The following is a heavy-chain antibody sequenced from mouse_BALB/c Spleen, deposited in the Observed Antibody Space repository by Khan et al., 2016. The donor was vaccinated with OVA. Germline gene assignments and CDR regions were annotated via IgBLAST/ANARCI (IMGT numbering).Heavy chain of an antibody. CDR3: ARSLITTWYFDD. V-gene: IGHV5-17*02. Sequence: EVELVESGGGLVQPGGSRKLSCAASGFTFSNFGMHWVRQAPEKGLEWVAYISSGSATIYYADTVKGRFTISRDNPKKTLFLQMTSLRAEYTAIDYCARSLITTWYFDDWGAGTPVTVSS. J-gene: IGHJ1*01. D-gene: IGHD2-4*01. CDR2: ISSGSATI. CDR1: GFTFSNFG.